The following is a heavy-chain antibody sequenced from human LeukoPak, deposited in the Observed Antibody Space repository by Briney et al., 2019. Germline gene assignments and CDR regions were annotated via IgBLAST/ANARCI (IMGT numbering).Heavy chain of an antibody. V-gene: IGHV3-48*03. CDR1: GFTFSSYE. CDR3: AKGSLRYYYMDV. CDR2: ISSSGSTI. J-gene: IGHJ6*03. Sequence: GGSLRLSCAASGFTFSSYEMNWVRQAPGKGLEWVSYISSSGSTIYYADSVKGRFTISRDNAKNSLYLQMNSLRAEDTAVYYCAKGSLRYYYMDVWGKGTTVTVSS.